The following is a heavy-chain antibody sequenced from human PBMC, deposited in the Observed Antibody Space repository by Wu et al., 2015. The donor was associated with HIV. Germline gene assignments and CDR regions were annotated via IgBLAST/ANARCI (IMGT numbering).Heavy chain of an antibody. V-gene: IGHV1-8*03. D-gene: IGHD3-10*01. Sequence: QVQLVQSGAEVEKPGAPVKVSCKASGYTFTSYDINWVRQATGQGLEWMGWMNPNSGNTGYAQKFQGRVTITRNTSISTAYMELSSLTSEDTAVYYCARGPEYGSGSAYFQHWGQGTLVIVSS. CDR2: MNPNSGNT. J-gene: IGHJ1*01. CDR1: GYTFTSYD. CDR3: ARGPEYGSGSAYFQH.